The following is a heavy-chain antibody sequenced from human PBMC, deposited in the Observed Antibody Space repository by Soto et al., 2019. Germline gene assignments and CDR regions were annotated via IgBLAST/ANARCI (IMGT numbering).Heavy chain of an antibody. J-gene: IGHJ4*02. Sequence: QVQLQESGPGLVKPSQTLSLTCTVSGGSISSGGYYWSWIRQHPGKGLEWMGYISYSGSTYYNPALTMRVTISVETSKNQSALKLSSVTAADPAVYYCAREDYGAGNPIDYWGQGTLVTVSS. CDR3: AREDYGAGNPIDY. D-gene: IGHD3-10*01. CDR1: GGSISSGGYY. CDR2: ISYSGST. V-gene: IGHV4-31*03.